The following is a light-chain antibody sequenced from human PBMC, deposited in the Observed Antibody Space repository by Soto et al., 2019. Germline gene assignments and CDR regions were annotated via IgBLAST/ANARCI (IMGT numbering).Light chain of an antibody. Sequence: QSVLTQPPSVSGAPGQRVTISCTGSSSNIGAGYDVHWYQQLPVTAPKLLIYGNSNRPSGVPDRFSASKSGTSASLAITGLQAEDEADYYCQSYDSSLSVVFGGGTKLTVL. CDR2: GNS. J-gene: IGLJ3*02. V-gene: IGLV1-40*01. CDR3: QSYDSSLSVV. CDR1: SSNIGAGYD.